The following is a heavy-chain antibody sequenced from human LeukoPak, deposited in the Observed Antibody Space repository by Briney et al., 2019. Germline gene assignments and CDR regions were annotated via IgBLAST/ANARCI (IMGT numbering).Heavy chain of an antibody. CDR2: ISAYNGNT. Sequence: ASVKVSCKASGYTFTSYGISWVRQAPGQGLEWMGWISAYNGNTNYAQKLQGRVTMTTDTSTSTAYMELRSLRSDDTAVYYCARSGVNYDFWSGYRFSTFDPWGQGTLVTVFS. CDR3: ARSGVNYDFWSGYRFSTFDP. D-gene: IGHD3-3*01. CDR1: GYTFTSYG. J-gene: IGHJ5*02. V-gene: IGHV1-18*01.